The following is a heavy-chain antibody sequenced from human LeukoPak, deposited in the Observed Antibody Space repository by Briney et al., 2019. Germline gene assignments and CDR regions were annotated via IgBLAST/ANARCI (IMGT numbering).Heavy chain of an antibody. CDR1: GGSISSSNYF. V-gene: IGHV4-39*01. CDR3: ASVDYNWNYFHF. D-gene: IGHD1-20*01. CDR2: FFYSGST. J-gene: IGHJ4*02. Sequence: SETLSLTCSVSGGSISSSNYFWGWIRQPPGQGLEWIGSFFYSGSTYYNPSLKGRVTISADTSKNQFSLKLSSVTATDTAVYYCASVDYNWNYFHFWGQGTLVTVSS.